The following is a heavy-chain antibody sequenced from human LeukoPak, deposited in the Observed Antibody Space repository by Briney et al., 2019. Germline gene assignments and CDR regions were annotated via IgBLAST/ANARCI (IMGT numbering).Heavy chain of an antibody. CDR2: INPNSGGT. J-gene: IGHJ4*02. CDR1: GYTFTGYY. V-gene: IGHV1-2*02. D-gene: IGHD3-10*01. CDR3: ARNPYYGSGSPPGGRY. Sequence: GASVKVSCKASGYTFTGYYIHWVRQAPGQGLEWMGWINPNSGGTKYAQKFQARVTLTSDTSINTAYMELSRLRSDDTAVYYCARNPYYGSGSPPGGRYWGQGTLVTVSS.